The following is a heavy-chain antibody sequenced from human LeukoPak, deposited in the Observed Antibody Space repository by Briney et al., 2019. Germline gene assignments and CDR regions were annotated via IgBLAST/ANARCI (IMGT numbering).Heavy chain of an antibody. CDR2: IYPGDSGT. CDR3: ARHRDGSGSYSIAFDI. J-gene: IGHJ3*02. D-gene: IGHD3-10*01. CDR1: GYSFTSYW. V-gene: IGHV5-51*01. Sequence: GESLKISCKGSGYSFTSYWIGWVRQMPGKGLEWMGIIYPGDSGTRYSPSFQGQVTISADKSISTAYLQWSSLKASDTAMYYCARHRDGSGSYSIAFDIWGQGTMVTVSS.